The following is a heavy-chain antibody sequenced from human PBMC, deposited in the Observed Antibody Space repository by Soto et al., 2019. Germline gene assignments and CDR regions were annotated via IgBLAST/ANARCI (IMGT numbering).Heavy chain of an antibody. CDR1: GGSISSYH. Sequence: SETLSLTCTVSGGSISSYHWSWIRQPPGKGLEWIGEIYHSGSTNYNPSLKSRVTISVDKSKNQFSLKLSSVTAADTAVYYCAASYYYGMDVWGQGTTVTVSS. CDR3: AASYYYGMDV. V-gene: IGHV4-59*12. J-gene: IGHJ6*02. CDR2: IYHSGST.